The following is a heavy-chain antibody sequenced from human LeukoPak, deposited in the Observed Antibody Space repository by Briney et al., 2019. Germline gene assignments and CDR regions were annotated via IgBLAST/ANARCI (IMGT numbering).Heavy chain of an antibody. CDR3: AGKTAVTDYYYYGMDV. V-gene: IGHV4-59*01. J-gene: IGHJ6*02. CDR2: IYYSGST. D-gene: IGHD4-23*01. Sequence: SETLSLTCTVSGGSISSYYWSWIRQPPGKGLEWIGYIYYSGSTNYNPSLKSRVTISVDTSKNQFSLKLSSVTAADTAVYYCAGKTAVTDYYYYGMDVWGQGTTVTVSS. CDR1: GGSISSYY.